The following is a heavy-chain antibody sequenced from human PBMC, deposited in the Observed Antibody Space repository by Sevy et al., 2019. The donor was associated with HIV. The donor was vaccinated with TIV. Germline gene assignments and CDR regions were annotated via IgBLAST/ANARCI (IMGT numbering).Heavy chain of an antibody. CDR3: ARGVTIFGVDYYFQH. Sequence: ASVKVSCKASGNTFTVYFVYWVRQAPGQGLEWMGWINPNSGDTNYAQNSQGRVTMTSDASISTAYMELSSLTSDDTAVYYCARGVTIFGVDYYFQHWGQGALVTVSS. D-gene: IGHD3-3*01. V-gene: IGHV1-2*02. J-gene: IGHJ1*01. CDR2: INPNSGDT. CDR1: GNTFTVYF.